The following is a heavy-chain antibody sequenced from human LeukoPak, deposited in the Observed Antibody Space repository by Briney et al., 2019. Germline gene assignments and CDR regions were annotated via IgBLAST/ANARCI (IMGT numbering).Heavy chain of an antibody. J-gene: IGHJ6*02. CDR3: ASDAVAGGRYYGMDV. CDR2: ISGSSGNI. D-gene: IGHD6-19*01. Sequence: GGSLRLSCAASGFTFNSYAMSWVRQAPGKGLEWVSVISGSSGNIHYADAVKGRFTIFRDNSKNTLYLQMNSLGAEDTAVYYCASDAVAGGRYYGMDVWGQGTTVTVSS. V-gene: IGHV3-23*01. CDR1: GFTFNSYA.